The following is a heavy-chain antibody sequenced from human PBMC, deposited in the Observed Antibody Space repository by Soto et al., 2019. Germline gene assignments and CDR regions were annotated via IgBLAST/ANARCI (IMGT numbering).Heavy chain of an antibody. V-gene: IGHV4-39*01. D-gene: IGHD5-18*01. CDR3: ARHKRGYSYGYDY. CDR2: IYYSGST. J-gene: IGHJ4*02. CDR1: GGSISSSSYY. Sequence: QLQLQESGPGLVKPSETLSLTCTVSGGSISSSSYYWGWIRQPPGKGLEWIGSIYYSGSTYYNPSLKSRVTISVDTSKNQFSLKLSSVTAADTAVYYCARHKRGYSYGYDYWGQGTLVTVSS.